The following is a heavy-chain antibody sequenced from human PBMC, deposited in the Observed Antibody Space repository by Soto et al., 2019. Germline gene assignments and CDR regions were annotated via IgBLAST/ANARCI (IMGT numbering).Heavy chain of an antibody. CDR3: ARGLGELAYYYGMDV. J-gene: IGHJ6*02. CDR2: IIPVFGTA. Sequence: QVQLVQSGAEVKKPGSSVKVSCKASGGTFSSYAISWVRQAPGQGLEWMGGIIPVFGTANYAQKFQGRVTMTADRSTSTAYMDLSSLRSDDTAVYYCARGLGELAYYYGMDVWGQGTTVTVSS. D-gene: IGHD3-10*01. CDR1: GGTFSSYA. V-gene: IGHV1-69*06.